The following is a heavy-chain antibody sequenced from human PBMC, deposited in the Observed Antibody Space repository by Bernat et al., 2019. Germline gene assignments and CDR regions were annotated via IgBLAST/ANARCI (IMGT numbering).Heavy chain of an antibody. CDR3: TSGDYFGYYYYGMDV. CDR1: GFTFGDYA. V-gene: IGHV3-49*03. CDR2: IRSKAYGGTT. J-gene: IGHJ6*02. D-gene: IGHD2-21*02. Sequence: EVQLVESGGGLVQPGRSLRLSCTASGFTFGDYAMSWFRQAPGKGLEWVGFIRSKAYGGTTEYAASVKGRFTISRDDSKSIAYLQMNSLKTEDTAVYHCTSGDYFGYYYYGMDVWGQGTTVTVSS.